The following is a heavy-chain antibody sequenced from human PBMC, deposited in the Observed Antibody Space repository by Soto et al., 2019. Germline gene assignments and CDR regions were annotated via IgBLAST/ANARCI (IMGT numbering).Heavy chain of an antibody. Sequence: EVQLVESGGGLVQPGGSLRLSCAASGFSFSDYSMNWVRQAPGKGLEWVSYISTSSSTIYYADSVKGRFTISRDNAKNSLYLQMNSLRAEDTAVYYCARETGGLYTVHFDYWGQGNLVTVSS. V-gene: IGHV3-48*01. CDR1: GFSFSDYS. D-gene: IGHD2-8*01. J-gene: IGHJ4*02. CDR2: ISTSSSTI. CDR3: ARETGGLYTVHFDY.